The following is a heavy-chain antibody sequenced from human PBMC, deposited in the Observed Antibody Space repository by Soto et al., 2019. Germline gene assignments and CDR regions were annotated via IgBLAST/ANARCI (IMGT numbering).Heavy chain of an antibody. V-gene: IGHV4-31*03. CDR3: ARMYSSGSGWFHP. CDR1: GYSITAGGYY. J-gene: IGHJ5*02. CDR2: FYSSGSI. Sequence: SETLSLTCFVSGYSITAGGYYWSWIRHHPGKGLEWIGSFYSSGSIIYNPSLRSRVSISGDTSSNQFSMSLTSVTAADTARYFCARMYSSGSGWFHPWGQGTLVTVSS. D-gene: IGHD6-19*01.